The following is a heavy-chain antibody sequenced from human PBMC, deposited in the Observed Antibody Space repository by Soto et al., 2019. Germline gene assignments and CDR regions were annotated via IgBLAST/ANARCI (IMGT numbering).Heavy chain of an antibody. Sequence: GGSLRLGCAASGFTFSRNAMSGVRQAPGKGLEWVSVMSGSGGSTYYADSVTGRFTISRDNSKNTLYLQMNSLRAEDTAVYYCAKGYRAYSSSWFDYWGQGTLVTVSS. CDR1: GFTFSRNA. V-gene: IGHV3-23*01. CDR3: AKGYRAYSSSWFDY. CDR2: MSGSGGST. D-gene: IGHD6-13*01. J-gene: IGHJ4*02.